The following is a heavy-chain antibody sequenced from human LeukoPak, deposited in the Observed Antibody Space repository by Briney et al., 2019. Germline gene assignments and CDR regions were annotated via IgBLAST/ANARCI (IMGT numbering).Heavy chain of an antibody. V-gene: IGHV1-8*01. Sequence: VASVKVSCMASVDTFTSYDINWVRQATGQGLEWMGWMNPNSGNTGYAQKFQGRVTMTRNTSISTAYMELSSLRSEDTAVYYCARDQKCYGSGSYYWFDPWGQGTLVTVSS. CDR2: MNPNSGNT. J-gene: IGHJ5*02. D-gene: IGHD3-10*01. CDR3: ARDQKCYGSGSYYWFDP. CDR1: VDTFTSYD.